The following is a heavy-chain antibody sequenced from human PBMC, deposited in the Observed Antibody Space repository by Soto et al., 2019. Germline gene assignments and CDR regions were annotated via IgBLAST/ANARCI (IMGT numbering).Heavy chain of an antibody. CDR1: GFTFDDYA. V-gene: IGHV3-9*01. CDR3: VKALGEYSGNSLNY. Sequence: EVHLVESGGGLVQPGRSLRLSCVASGFTFDDYAMHWVRQAPGKGLEWVSGISWNSGTLGYADSVTGRFTISRDNAKKSLYLQMNSLRAEDTALYYCVKALGEYSGNSLNYWGQGTLVTVSS. CDR2: ISWNSGTL. J-gene: IGHJ4*02. D-gene: IGHD1-26*01.